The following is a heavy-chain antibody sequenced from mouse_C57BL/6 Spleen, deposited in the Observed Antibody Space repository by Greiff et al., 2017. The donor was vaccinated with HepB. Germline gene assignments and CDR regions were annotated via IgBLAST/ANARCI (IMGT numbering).Heavy chain of an antibody. V-gene: IGHV3-6*01. D-gene: IGHD1-1*01. CDR2: ISYDGSN. CDR1: GYSIPSGYY. Sequence: VQLQQSGPGLVKPSQSLSLTCSVTGYSIPSGYYWNWIRQFPGNKLEWMGYISYDGSNNYNPSLKNRISITRDTSKNQFFLKLNSVTTEDTATYYCARKDYGSSYAMDYWGQGTSVTVSS. J-gene: IGHJ4*01. CDR3: ARKDYGSSYAMDY.